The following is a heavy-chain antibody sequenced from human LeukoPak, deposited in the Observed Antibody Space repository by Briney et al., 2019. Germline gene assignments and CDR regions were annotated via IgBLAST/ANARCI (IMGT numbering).Heavy chain of an antibody. CDR1: GYTFTGYY. D-gene: IGHD3-22*01. Sequence: ASVKVSCKASGYTFTGYYMRWVRQAPGQGLEWMGWINPNSGGTNYAQKFQGRVTMTRDTSISTAYMELSRLRSDDTAVYYCAREYYDSSGYYYGDNWFDPWGQGTLVTVSS. CDR3: AREYYDSSGYYYGDNWFDP. V-gene: IGHV1-2*02. CDR2: INPNSGGT. J-gene: IGHJ5*02.